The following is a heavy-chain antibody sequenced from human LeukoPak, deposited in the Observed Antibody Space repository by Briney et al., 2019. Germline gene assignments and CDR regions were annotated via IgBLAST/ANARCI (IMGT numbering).Heavy chain of an antibody. Sequence: ASVKVSCKASRYTFTSYFMHWVRQAPGQGLEWMGRINPNSGDTIYAQRFQGRVTMTRDTSIGTAYMELSRLRSDDTAMYYCAREGVTTVTTDYWGQGTLVTASS. V-gene: IGHV1-2*06. D-gene: IGHD4-17*01. CDR3: AREGVTTVTTDY. J-gene: IGHJ4*02. CDR1: RYTFTSYF. CDR2: INPNSGDT.